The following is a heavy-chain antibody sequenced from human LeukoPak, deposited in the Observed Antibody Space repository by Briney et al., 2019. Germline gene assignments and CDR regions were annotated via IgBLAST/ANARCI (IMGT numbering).Heavy chain of an antibody. J-gene: IGHJ5*01. CDR1: GFRFRDYA. V-gene: IGHV3-23*01. Sequence: PGGSLRLSCEVSGFRFRDYAMTWVRQAPGKGLEWVSSISSSGGGTFHADSVKGRFTISRDNSKDTLYLQMNSLRAEDTAVYYCAKGYRYQLLGTFDSWGQGKLVTVSS. CDR2: ISSSGGGT. D-gene: IGHD2-2*01. CDR3: AKGYRYQLLGTFDS.